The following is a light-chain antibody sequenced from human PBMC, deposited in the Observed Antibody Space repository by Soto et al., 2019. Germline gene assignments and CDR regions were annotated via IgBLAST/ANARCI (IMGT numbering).Light chain of an antibody. CDR2: DTN. CDR1: TGAVTSGHY. V-gene: IGLV7-46*01. J-gene: IGLJ3*02. CDR3: LLFHSGPRV. Sequence: QAVVTQEPSLTVSPGGTVTLTCDSSTGAVTSGHYPYWFQQKPGQAPRTLIYDTNNKHSWTPARFSGSLLGGKAALTLSGAQPEDEAEYFCLLFHSGPRVFGGGTKLTVL.